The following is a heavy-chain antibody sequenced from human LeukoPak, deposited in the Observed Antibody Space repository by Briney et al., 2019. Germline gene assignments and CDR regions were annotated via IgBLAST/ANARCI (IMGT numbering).Heavy chain of an antibody. CDR3: ATYRQVLLPFES. Sequence: GGSLRLSCAASGFTFSSYAMHWVRQAPGKGLEWVAVISYDGSNKYYADSVKGRFTISRDNSKNTLYLQMNSLRAGDTAIYYCATYRQVLLPFESWGQGTLVTVSS. D-gene: IGHD2-8*02. CDR2: ISYDGSNK. CDR1: GFTFSSYA. V-gene: IGHV3-30*04. J-gene: IGHJ4*02.